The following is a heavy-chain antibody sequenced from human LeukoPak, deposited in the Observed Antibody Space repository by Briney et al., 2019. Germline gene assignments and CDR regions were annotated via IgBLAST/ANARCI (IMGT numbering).Heavy chain of an antibody. J-gene: IGHJ4*02. D-gene: IGHD6-19*01. CDR1: GFTFSSYE. CDR3: AKLIPSSGWPIDY. Sequence: GGSLRLSCAASGFTFSSYEMNWVRQAPGKGLEWVSYISSSGDSTYYADSVKGRFTISRDNSKNTLYLQMNSLRAEDTAVYYCAKLIPSSGWPIDYWGQGTLVTVSS. CDR2: ISSSGDST. V-gene: IGHV3-23*01.